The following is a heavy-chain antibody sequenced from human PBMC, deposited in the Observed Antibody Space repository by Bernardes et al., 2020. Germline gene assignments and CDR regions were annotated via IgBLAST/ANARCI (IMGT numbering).Heavy chain of an antibody. CDR1: GYSIRSGYY. J-gene: IGHJ4*02. CDR3: ARAPMDVYCRSTSCYYLHYFDY. CDR2: IYHSGST. V-gene: IGHV4-38-2*01. Sequence: SETLSLTCAVSGYSIRSGYYWGWIRQPPGKGLEWIGSIYHSGSTYYNPSLKSRVTISVDTSKNQFSLKLSSVTAADTAVYYCARAPMDVYCRSTSCYYLHYFDYWGQGTLVTVSS. D-gene: IGHD2-2*01.